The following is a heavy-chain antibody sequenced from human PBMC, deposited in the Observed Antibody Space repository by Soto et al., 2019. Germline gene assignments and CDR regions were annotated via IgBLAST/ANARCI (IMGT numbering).Heavy chain of an antibody. Sequence: SQTLSLTCAISGDSVSSNSAAWNWIRQSPSRGLEWLGRTYYRSKWYNDYAVSVKSRITINPDTSKNQFSLQLNSVTPEDTAVYYCARGLAATIWFGELLSADFDYWGQGTLVTVSS. D-gene: IGHD3-10*01. V-gene: IGHV6-1*01. CDR3: ARGLAATIWFGELLSADFDY. J-gene: IGHJ4*02. CDR2: TYYRSKWYN. CDR1: GDSVSSNSAA.